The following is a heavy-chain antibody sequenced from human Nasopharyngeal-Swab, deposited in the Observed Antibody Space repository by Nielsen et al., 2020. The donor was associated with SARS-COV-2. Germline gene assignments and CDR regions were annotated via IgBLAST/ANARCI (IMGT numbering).Heavy chain of an antibody. V-gene: IGHV3-74*01. CDR1: GLSKNW. CDR3: ASQLGHPDS. Sequence: GESLKISCAASGLSKNWVHWVRQAPGKGLVWVSRISEDGSITTYADSVKGRFTISRDNAKNTLFLQMHSLRADDTAIYYCASQLGHPDSWGQGTLVTVSS. D-gene: IGHD2-2*01. J-gene: IGHJ4*02. CDR2: ISEDGSIT.